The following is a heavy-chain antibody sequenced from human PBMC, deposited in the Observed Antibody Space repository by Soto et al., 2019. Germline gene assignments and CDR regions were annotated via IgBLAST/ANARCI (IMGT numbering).Heavy chain of an antibody. J-gene: IGHJ4*02. D-gene: IGHD2-2*02. V-gene: IGHV3-48*02. CDR2: ISSSSSTI. Sequence: GGSLRLSCAASGFTFSSYSMNWVRQGPGKGLEWVSYISSSSSTIYYADSVKGRFTISRDNAKNSLYLQMNSLRDEDTAVYYCAREPRYCSSTSCYSGVRYFDYWGQGTLVTVSS. CDR3: AREPRYCSSTSCYSGVRYFDY. CDR1: GFTFSSYS.